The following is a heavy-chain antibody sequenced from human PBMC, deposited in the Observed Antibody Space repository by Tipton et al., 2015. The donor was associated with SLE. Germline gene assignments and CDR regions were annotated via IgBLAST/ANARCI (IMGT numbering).Heavy chain of an antibody. CDR3: ARSSDSSSLLSY. J-gene: IGHJ4*02. CDR2: INPNSGGT. CDR1: GYTFTSYG. V-gene: IGHV1-18*01. D-gene: IGHD6-6*01. Sequence: QLVQSGAEVKKPGASVKVSCKASGYTFTSYGISWVRQAPGQGLEWMGRINPNSGGTNYAQKLQGRVTMTTDTSTSTAYMELRSLRSDDTAVYYCARSSDSSSLLSYWGQGTLVTVSS.